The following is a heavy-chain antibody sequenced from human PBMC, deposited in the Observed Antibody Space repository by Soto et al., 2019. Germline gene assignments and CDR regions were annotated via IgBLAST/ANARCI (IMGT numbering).Heavy chain of an antibody. J-gene: IGHJ6*02. V-gene: IGHV4-38-2*01. CDR1: GYSISSGNY. Sequence: PSETLSLTCAVSGYSISSGNYWAWIRQPTGRGLEWIGSLYHIGSTHYNTSLKSRVTISVDTSKNHFSLELSSVTAADTAIYYCRSSTSCYDESCVDVWGQGTWSPSP. CDR2: LYHIGST. D-gene: IGHD2-2*01. CDR3: RSSTSCYDESCVDV.